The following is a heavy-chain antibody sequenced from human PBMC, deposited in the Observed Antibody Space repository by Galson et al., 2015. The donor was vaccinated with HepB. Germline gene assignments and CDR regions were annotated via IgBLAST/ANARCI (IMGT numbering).Heavy chain of an antibody. CDR2: ISYDGSNK. CDR1: GFTFSSYG. V-gene: IGHV3-30*18. J-gene: IGHJ4*02. D-gene: IGHD3-22*01. Sequence: SLRLSCAASGFTFSSYGMHWVRQAPGKGLEWVAVISYDGSNKYYADSVKGRFTISRDNSKNTLYLQMNSLRAEDTAVYYCAKEYYYDSSGYSSQSGYWGQGTLVTVSS. CDR3: AKEYYYDSSGYSSQSGY.